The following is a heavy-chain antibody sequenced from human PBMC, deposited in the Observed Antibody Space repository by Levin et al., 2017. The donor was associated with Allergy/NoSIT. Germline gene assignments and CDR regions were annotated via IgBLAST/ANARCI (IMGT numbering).Heavy chain of an antibody. CDR3: AKDLGSGYPTFLDAFDI. Sequence: GGSLRLSCAASGFTFDDYAMHWVRQAPGKGLEWVSGISWNSGSIGYADSVKGRFTISRDNAKNSLYLQMNSLRAEDTALYYCAKDLGSGYPTFLDAFDIWGQGTMVTVSS. CDR2: ISWNSGSI. V-gene: IGHV3-9*01. CDR1: GFTFDDYA. J-gene: IGHJ3*02. D-gene: IGHD3-22*01.